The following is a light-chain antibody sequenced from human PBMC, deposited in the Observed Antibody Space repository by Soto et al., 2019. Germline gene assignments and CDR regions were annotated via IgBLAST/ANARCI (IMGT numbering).Light chain of an antibody. J-gene: IGLJ1*01. V-gene: IGLV2-14*01. Sequence: QSVLTQPASVSGSPGQSITISCTGTSSDVGGYNYVSWYQQYPGRVPKLLICKVSNRPSGISNRFSGSKSGNTASLTISGLQAGDEADYFCTSPTPGSLYVFGSGTKVTVL. CDR2: KVS. CDR1: SSDVGGYNY. CDR3: TSPTPGSLYV.